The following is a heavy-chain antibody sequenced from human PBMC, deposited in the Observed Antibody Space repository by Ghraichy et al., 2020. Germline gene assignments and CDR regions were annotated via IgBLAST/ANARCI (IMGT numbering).Heavy chain of an antibody. D-gene: IGHD4-11*01. CDR2: INPKSGVI. J-gene: IGHJ6*02. CDR1: GDTFTGYY. CDR3: VRDRRMTAVTTTYYSYGMDV. V-gene: IGHV1-2*02. Sequence: ASVKVSCKDSGDTFTGYYMHWVRQTPGQGLEWMGWINPKSGVINYAQKFQGRVTMTSDTSVSTAYMELSSLTSDDTAIYYCVRDRRMTAVTTTYYSYGMDVWGQGTTVTVAS.